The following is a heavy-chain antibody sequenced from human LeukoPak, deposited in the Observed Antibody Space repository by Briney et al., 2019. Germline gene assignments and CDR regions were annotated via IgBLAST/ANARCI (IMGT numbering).Heavy chain of an antibody. CDR1: GFSFSTHS. D-gene: IGHD1-26*01. CDR3: AGDGVGVLPGDAFDI. J-gene: IGHJ3*02. Sequence: GGSLTLSCAASGFSFSTHSMNWVRQAPGKGLEGISFINLDGTDIHYGESVKGRFTISRDKAKNSLYLQMHTLRAEDTAVYYCAGDGVGVLPGDAFDIWSQGTMVTVSS. CDR2: INLDGTDI. V-gene: IGHV3-21*05.